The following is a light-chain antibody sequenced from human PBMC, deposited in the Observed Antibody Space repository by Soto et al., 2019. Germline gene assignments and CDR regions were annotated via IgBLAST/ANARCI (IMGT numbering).Light chain of an antibody. V-gene: IGLV1-40*01. CDR1: GSNIGAGYD. J-gene: IGLJ1*01. Sequence: QSVLTQPPSVSGAPGQRVTISCTGSGSNIGAGYDVHWYQQLPGTAPKLLIFANINRPSGVPDRFSGSKSGTSASLAITGLRAEDEAHYYCQSYDSSPSGYVFGTGTKVTVL. CDR2: ANI. CDR3: QSYDSSPSGYV.